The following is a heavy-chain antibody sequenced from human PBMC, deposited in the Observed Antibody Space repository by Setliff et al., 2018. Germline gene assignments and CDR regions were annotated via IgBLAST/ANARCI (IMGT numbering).Heavy chain of an antibody. Sequence: SETLSLTCAVSGHSIDSDSYWGWIRQSTGKGLEWIGSLYRTANTYYNPAVRSRVTISPDTSKNQFSLKLTSVTAADTAVYYCARQSGSGSSPYFDFWGQGTLVTVS. CDR3: ARQSGSGSSPYFDF. D-gene: IGHD3-10*01. CDR1: GHSIDSDSY. CDR2: LYRTANT. J-gene: IGHJ4*02. V-gene: IGHV4-38-2*01.